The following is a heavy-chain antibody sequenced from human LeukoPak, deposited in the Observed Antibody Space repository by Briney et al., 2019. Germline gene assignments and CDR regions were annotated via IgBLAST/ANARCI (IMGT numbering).Heavy chain of an antibody. Sequence: PGGSLRLSCAASGFTFNNFGMHWVRQAPGKGLEWVAVIWYDGSNKYYADSVKGRFTISRDNFKNTLYLQMNSLRAEDTAVYYCARDFWSGCDYWGQGTLVTVSS. CDR1: GFTFNNFG. V-gene: IGHV3-33*01. J-gene: IGHJ4*02. CDR2: IWYDGSNK. D-gene: IGHD3-3*01. CDR3: ARDFWSGCDY.